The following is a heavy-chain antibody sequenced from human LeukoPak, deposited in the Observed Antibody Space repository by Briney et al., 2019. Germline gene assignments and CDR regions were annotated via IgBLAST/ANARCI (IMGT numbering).Heavy chain of an antibody. CDR2: MYISGGT. V-gene: IGHV4-4*07. D-gene: IGHD3-10*01. Sequence: SETLSLTCTVSGGSISSYYWSWIRQPAGKGLEWIGRMYISGGTNYNPSLKSRVTMLVDTSKNQFSLKLSSVTAADTAVYYCASDYYGSGGVWGQGTLVTVSS. J-gene: IGHJ4*02. CDR1: GGSISSYY. CDR3: ASDYYGSGGV.